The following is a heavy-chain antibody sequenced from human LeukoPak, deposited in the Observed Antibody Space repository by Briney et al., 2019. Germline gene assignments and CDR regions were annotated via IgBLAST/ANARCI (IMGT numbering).Heavy chain of an antibody. D-gene: IGHD6-6*01. V-gene: IGHV3-7*01. J-gene: IGHJ4*02. CDR1: GFTFSSHW. CDR2: IQQDGSDK. CDR3: ARGQQLVFDY. Sequence: GGSLRLSCAASGFTFSSHWMSWVRQAPGKGLEWVANIQQDGSDKNYVDSVKGRFTISRDNAKKSLSLQMNSLRAEDTAVYYCARGQQLVFDYWGQGTLVTVSS.